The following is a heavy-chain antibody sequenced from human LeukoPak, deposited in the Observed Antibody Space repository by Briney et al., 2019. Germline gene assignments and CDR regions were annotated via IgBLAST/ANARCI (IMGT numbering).Heavy chain of an antibody. J-gene: IGHJ4*01. D-gene: IGHD3-16*01. V-gene: IGHV1-18*01. Sequence: EASLKVSCKASGYTFTSYGFSWVRQAPGQGLEWMGWISAYNGNTNYAQKVQGRVTMTTDTSTSTAYMELRSLRSDDTAVYYCAREESGGLFDYLGQGTLVTVSS. CDR1: GYTFTSYG. CDR3: AREESGGLFDY. CDR2: ISAYNGNT.